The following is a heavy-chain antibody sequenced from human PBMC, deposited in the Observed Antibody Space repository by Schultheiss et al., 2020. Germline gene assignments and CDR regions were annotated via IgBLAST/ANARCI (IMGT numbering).Heavy chain of an antibody. CDR1: GGSISSGGYY. Sequence: SETLSLTCTVSGGSISSGGYYWSWIRQHPGKGLEWIGSIYYSGNTYYNPSLKSRVTITVDTSKNQFSLKLSSVTAADTAMYYCARLHCSGGSCYSLRYYFDYWGQGILVTVSS. CDR2: IYYSGNT. CDR3: ARLHCSGGSCYSLRYYFDY. V-gene: IGHV4-39*01. J-gene: IGHJ4*02. D-gene: IGHD2-15*01.